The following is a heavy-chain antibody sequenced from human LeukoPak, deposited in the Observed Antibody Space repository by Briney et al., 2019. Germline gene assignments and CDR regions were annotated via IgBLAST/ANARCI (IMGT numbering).Heavy chain of an antibody. CDR3: AREGRGTRAAFDV. CDR1: GLTPSSYS. V-gene: IGHV3-7*01. CDR2: IKEDGTHK. J-gene: IGHJ3*01. D-gene: IGHD2-8*01. Sequence: GGSLRLSCAASGLTPSSYSMSWVCQAPERRRGCAANIKEDGTHKYYVGSVRGRFTISRDNAKNSLYLQMNSLRAEDTAIYYCAREGRGTRAAFDVWGQGTMVTVFS.